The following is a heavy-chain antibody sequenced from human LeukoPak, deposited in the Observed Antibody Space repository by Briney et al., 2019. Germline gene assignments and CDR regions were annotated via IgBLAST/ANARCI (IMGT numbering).Heavy chain of an antibody. CDR1: GGTFSSYA. D-gene: IGHD4-17*01. CDR2: IIPIFGTA. CDR3: AFMREGSDGDYTFDY. V-gene: IGHV1-69*13. Sequence: SVKVSCKASGGTFSSYAISWVRQAPGQGLEWMGGIIPIFGTANYAQKFQGRVMITADESTSTAYMELSSLRSEDTAVYYCAFMREGSDGDYTFDYWGQGTLVTVSS. J-gene: IGHJ4*02.